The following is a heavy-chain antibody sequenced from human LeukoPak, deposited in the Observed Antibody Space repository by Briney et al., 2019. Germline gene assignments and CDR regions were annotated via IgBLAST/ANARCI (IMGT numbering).Heavy chain of an antibody. CDR1: GFTFSSYG. CDR3: AKTCDSSGYYGQHDY. J-gene: IGHJ4*02. Sequence: PGGSLRLSCAASGFTFSSYGMHWVRQAPGKGLEWVAVIWYDGSNKYYADSVKGRFTISRDNSKNTLYLQMNSLRAEDTAVYYCAKTCDSSGYYGQHDYWGQGTLVTVSS. V-gene: IGHV3-33*06. D-gene: IGHD3-22*01. CDR2: IWYDGSNK.